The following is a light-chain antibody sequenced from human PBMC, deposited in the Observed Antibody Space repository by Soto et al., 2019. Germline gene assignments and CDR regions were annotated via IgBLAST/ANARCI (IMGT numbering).Light chain of an antibody. CDR3: QQYNDWPRIT. V-gene: IGKV3-15*01. CDR2: HAS. J-gene: IGKJ5*01. CDR1: QSVIIN. Sequence: EIVMTQSPVTLSVSPGERATLSCRASQSVIINLAWYQQKPGQAPRLLIHHASIRATGIPARFSGSGSGTEFTLSISSLQSEDFAVYYCQQYNDWPRITFGQGTRLEIK.